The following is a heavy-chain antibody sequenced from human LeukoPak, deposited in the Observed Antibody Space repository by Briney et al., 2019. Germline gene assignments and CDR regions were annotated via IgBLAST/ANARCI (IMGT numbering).Heavy chain of an antibody. V-gene: IGHV3-48*03. CDR3: ARDTYYYDSSGYLVLDY. J-gene: IGHJ4*02. Sequence: GGPLRLSCAASGFTFSSYEMNWVRQAPGKGLEWVSYISSSGITIYYADSVKGRSTISRDNARNSLYLQMNSLRAEDTAVYYCARDTYYYDSSGYLVLDYWGQGTLVTVSS. D-gene: IGHD3-22*01. CDR2: ISSSGITI. CDR1: GFTFSSYE.